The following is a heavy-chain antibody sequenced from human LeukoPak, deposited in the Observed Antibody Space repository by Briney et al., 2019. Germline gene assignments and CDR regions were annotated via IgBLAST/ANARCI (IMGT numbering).Heavy chain of an antibody. J-gene: IGHJ3*02. CDR2: IYTSGST. Sequence: SETLSLTCTVSGGSISSYYWIWIRQPAGKGLEWIGRIYTSGSTDYNPSLKSRVTMSLDTSKNQFSLKLSSVTAADTAVYYCARLRELRYFDWLLLFDAFDIWGQGTMVTVSS. CDR1: GGSISSYY. V-gene: IGHV4-4*07. D-gene: IGHD3-9*01. CDR3: ARLRELRYFDWLLLFDAFDI.